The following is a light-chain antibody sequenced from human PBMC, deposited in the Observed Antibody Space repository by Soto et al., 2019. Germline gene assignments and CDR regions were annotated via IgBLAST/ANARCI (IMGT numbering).Light chain of an antibody. CDR2: EGD. J-gene: IGLJ1*01. CDR1: SNDVGSYNL. V-gene: IGLV2-14*02. Sequence: QSVLTQPASVSGSPGQSVTISCTGTSNDVGSYNLVSWYQQHPGKAPKLIIYEGDKRPSGVSDRFSVSKSGNTASLTISGLQAEAEADYYCSSYTKSGNYVFGNGTKVTV. CDR3: SSYTKSGNYV.